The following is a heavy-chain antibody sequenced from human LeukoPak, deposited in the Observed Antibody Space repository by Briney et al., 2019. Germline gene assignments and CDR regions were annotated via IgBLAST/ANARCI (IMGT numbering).Heavy chain of an antibody. CDR1: GFSFSLSNYG. V-gene: IGHV3-33*01. CDR3: ARYNGDYCAFDL. D-gene: IGHD4-17*01. J-gene: IGHJ3*01. CDR2: ISYEGSLK. Sequence: GGSLRLSCATSGFSFSLSNYGMHWVRQAPGKGLGWVAVISYEGSLKYYADSVKGRFTISRDTSEKTLFLQMSSLRAEDTGVYYCARYNGDYCAFDLWGQGTMVSVSS.